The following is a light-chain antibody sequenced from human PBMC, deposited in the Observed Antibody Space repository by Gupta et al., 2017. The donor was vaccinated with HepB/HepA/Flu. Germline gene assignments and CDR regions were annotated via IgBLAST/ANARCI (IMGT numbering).Light chain of an antibody. CDR2: GAS. CDR1: QSVSSN. V-gene: IGKV3-15*01. Sequence: EIVMTQPPATLSVSPGERATLSCRASQSVSSNLAWYQQKPGQAPRLLIYGASTRATGIPSMFSGSGSGTEFTLTISSLQSEDFAVYYCQQYKNWPLTFGGGTKVEIK. CDR3: QQYKNWPLT. J-gene: IGKJ4*01.